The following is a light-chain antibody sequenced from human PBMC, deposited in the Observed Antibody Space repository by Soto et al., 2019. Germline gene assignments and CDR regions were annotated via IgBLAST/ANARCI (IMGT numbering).Light chain of an antibody. J-gene: IGKJ1*01. CDR1: QSVSSY. Sequence: EIVLTQSPATLSLSPGERATLSCRASQSVSSYLAWYQQKPGQAPRLLIYDASNRSTGIPARFSGSGSETEFTLTSNSLEPEDFAEYYCQQRLETFGQGSKVEMK. CDR3: QQRLET. CDR2: DAS. V-gene: IGKV3-11*01.